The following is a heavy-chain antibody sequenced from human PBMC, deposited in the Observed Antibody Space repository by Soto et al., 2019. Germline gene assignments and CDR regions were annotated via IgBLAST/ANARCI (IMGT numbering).Heavy chain of an antibody. CDR3: ARQGAHDFWFDP. D-gene: IGHD2-21*02. CDR1: GGSISSYY. CDR2: IYYSGST. V-gene: IGHV4-59*08. Sequence: ETLSLTCTVSGGSISSYYWSWIRQPPGKGLEWIGYIYYSGSTNYNPSLKSRVTISVDTSKNQFSLKLSSVTAADTAVYYCARQGAHDFWFDPWGQGTLVTVSS. J-gene: IGHJ5*02.